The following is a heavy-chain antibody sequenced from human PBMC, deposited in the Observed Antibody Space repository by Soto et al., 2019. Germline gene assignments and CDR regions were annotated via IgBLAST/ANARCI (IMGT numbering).Heavy chain of an antibody. D-gene: IGHD1-1*01. Sequence: GGSLRLSCAASGFTFSSYGMHWVRQAPGKGLEWVAVISYDGSNKYYADSVKGRFTISRDNAKESLYLHLNSLRVEDTAVYYCARYGTRADWWGLGTQVTVSS. V-gene: IGHV3-30*03. J-gene: IGHJ4*02. CDR2: ISYDGSNK. CDR3: ARYGTRADW. CDR1: GFTFSSYG.